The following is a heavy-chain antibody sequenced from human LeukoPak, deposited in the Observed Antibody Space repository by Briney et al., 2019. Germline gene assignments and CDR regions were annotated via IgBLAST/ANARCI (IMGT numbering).Heavy chain of an antibody. J-gene: IGHJ4*02. CDR1: GFTFSTYA. Sequence: GGSLRLSCAASGFTFSTYAMSWVRQAPGKGLEWVSAISGSGGSTYYADSVKGRFTISRDNAKNSLYLQMNSLRAEDTAVYYCARDPTTVTKGDGDDYWGQGTLVTVSS. CDR2: ISGSGGST. D-gene: IGHD4-17*01. V-gene: IGHV3-23*01. CDR3: ARDPTTVTKGDGDDY.